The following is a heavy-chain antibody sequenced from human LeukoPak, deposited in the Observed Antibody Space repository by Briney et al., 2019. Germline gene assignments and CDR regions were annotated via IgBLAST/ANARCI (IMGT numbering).Heavy chain of an antibody. J-gene: IGHJ4*02. D-gene: IGHD5-18*01. Sequence: PSETLSLTCTVSGASISPYYWSWIRQPPGKGLEWIGNIYDNGSTNYNPSLKSRVTMSVDTSKNQFSLRLSSVTAADTAMYYCARLAGYSYGRRRFDSWGQGTLVTVSS. V-gene: IGHV4-59*08. CDR1: GASISPYY. CDR2: IYDNGST. CDR3: ARLAGYSYGRRRFDS.